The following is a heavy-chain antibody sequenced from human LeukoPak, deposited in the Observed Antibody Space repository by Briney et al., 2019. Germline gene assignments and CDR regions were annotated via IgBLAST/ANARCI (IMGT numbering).Heavy chain of an antibody. CDR3: ARDRIVGSYGFPYFDY. CDR2: ISYDGSNK. D-gene: IGHD5-18*01. Sequence: GGPLRLSCAASGFTFSSYAMHWARQAPGKGLEWVAVISYDGSNKYYADSVKGRFTISRDNSKNTLYLQMNSLRAEDTAVYYCARDRIVGSYGFPYFDYWGREPWSPSPQ. V-gene: IGHV3-30-3*01. J-gene: IGHJ4*02. CDR1: GFTFSSYA.